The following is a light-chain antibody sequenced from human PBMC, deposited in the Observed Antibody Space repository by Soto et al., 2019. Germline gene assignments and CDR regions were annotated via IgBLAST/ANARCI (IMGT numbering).Light chain of an antibody. V-gene: IGLV2-8*01. CDR1: SSDVGGYNF. Sequence: QSALTQPPSASGSPGQSVTISCTGTSSDVGGYNFVSWYQQHPGKAPKLMIYEVSKRPSGVLDRFSCSKSDTAASLSVSGLQDDDDADYYCSCYAGSKNFVFGGGTKLTVL. CDR3: SCYAGSKNFV. J-gene: IGLJ2*01. CDR2: EVS.